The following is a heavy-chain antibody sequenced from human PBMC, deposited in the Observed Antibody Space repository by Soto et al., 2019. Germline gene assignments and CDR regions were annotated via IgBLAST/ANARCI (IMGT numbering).Heavy chain of an antibody. Sequence: EVQLVESGGGLVKPGGSLRLSCAASGFTFSSYSMNWVRQAPGKGLEWVSSISSSSSYIYYADSVKGRFTISRDNAKNSLYLQMNSLRAEDTAVYYWAKERGMAAATDYWGQGTLVTVSS. CDR2: ISSSSSYI. CDR3: AKERGMAAATDY. D-gene: IGHD6-13*01. V-gene: IGHV3-21*01. J-gene: IGHJ4*02. CDR1: GFTFSSYS.